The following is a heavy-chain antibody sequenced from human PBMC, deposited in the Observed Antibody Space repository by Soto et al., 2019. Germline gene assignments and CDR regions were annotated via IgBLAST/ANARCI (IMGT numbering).Heavy chain of an antibody. CDR3: AKGSHSSGWFPDY. V-gene: IGHV3-23*01. CDR1: GFTFSSYA. Sequence: PGGSLRLSCAASGFTFSSYAMSWVRKAPGKGLDWVSDISGSGGNTNYADSAKGRFTISRDNSKNTLYLEMNSLRAEDTAVYYCAKGSHSSGWFPDYWGQGTLVTVSS. D-gene: IGHD6-19*01. J-gene: IGHJ4*02. CDR2: ISGSGGNT.